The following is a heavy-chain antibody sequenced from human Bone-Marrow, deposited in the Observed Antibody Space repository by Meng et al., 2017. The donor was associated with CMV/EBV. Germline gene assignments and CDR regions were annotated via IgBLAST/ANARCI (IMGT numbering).Heavy chain of an antibody. Sequence: SETLSLTCAVYGGSFSGYYWSWIRQPPGRGLEWIGEINHSGSTNYNPSLKSRVTISVDTSKNQFSLKLSSVTAADTAVYYCARVKGDFGDYLPVDYWDQGTLVTVSS. CDR3: ARVKGDFGDYLPVDY. D-gene: IGHD4-17*01. J-gene: IGHJ4*02. V-gene: IGHV4-34*01. CDR1: GGSFSGYY. CDR2: INHSGST.